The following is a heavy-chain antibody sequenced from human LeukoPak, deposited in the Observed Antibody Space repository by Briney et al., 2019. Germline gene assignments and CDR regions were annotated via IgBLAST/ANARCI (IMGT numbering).Heavy chain of an antibody. CDR2: ISYDGRNK. CDR1: GFTFSSYG. D-gene: IGHD3-10*01. V-gene: IGHV3-30*18. Sequence: GGSLRLSCAASGFTFSSYGIHWVRQAPGKGLEWVAVISYDGRNKHYADSVKGRFTISRDNSQNTLYLQMNSLRPDDTAVYYCAKDPMVRGVINGMDVWGQGTTVTVSS. J-gene: IGHJ6*02. CDR3: AKDPMVRGVINGMDV.